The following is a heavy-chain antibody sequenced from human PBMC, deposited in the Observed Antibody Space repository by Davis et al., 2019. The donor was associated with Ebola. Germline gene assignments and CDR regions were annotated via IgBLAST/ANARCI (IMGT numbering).Heavy chain of an antibody. J-gene: IGHJ6*02. CDR2: ISGSGGST. D-gene: IGHD3-3*01. CDR3: ASHGERHYDFWSGYYRGLYYYGMDV. CDR1: GFTFSSNA. Sequence: GGSLRLSCATSGFTFSSNAMSWVRQAPGKGLEWVASISGSGGSTYSGDSVKGRFTFSRDNSKNTLYLQMNSLRAEDTAVYYCASHGERHYDFWSGYYRGLYYYGMDVWGQGTTVTVSS. V-gene: IGHV3-23*01.